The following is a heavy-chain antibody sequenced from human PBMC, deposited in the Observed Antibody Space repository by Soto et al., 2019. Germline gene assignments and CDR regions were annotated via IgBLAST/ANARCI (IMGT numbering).Heavy chain of an antibody. V-gene: IGHV4-59*08. CDR3: ARHVVPAANYFAY. Sequence: SSETLSLTCTVSGDSISSYYWSWIRQPPGRGLEWIGYIYYSGSTNYNPSLKSRVTISVDTSKNQFYLKLSSVTVADTAVYYCARHVVPAANYFAYWGQGTLVTVSS. CDR2: IYYSGST. J-gene: IGHJ4*02. CDR1: GDSISSYY. D-gene: IGHD2-2*01.